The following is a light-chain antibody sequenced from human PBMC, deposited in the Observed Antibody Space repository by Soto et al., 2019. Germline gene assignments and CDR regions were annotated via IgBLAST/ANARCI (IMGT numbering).Light chain of an antibody. V-gene: IGLV2-23*01. J-gene: IGLJ1*01. CDR3: CSYAGSSTFV. Sequence: QSALTQPASVSGSDGQSITISCTGTSSDVGSYNLVSWYQQHPGKAPKLMIYECSKRPSGVSARFSGSKSGNTASLTISGLQAEDEADYYCCSYAGSSTFVFGAGTKVTVL. CDR2: ECS. CDR1: SSDVGSYNL.